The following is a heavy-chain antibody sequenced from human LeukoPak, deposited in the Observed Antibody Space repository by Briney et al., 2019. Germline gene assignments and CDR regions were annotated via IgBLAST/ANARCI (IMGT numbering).Heavy chain of an antibody. J-gene: IGHJ4*01. CDR3: ARLYYGDYSPYYFDY. CDR1: GYSITSYY. D-gene: IGHD4-17*01. V-gene: IGHV4-59*01. CDR2: LYYTGST. Sequence: SETLSLTCSVSGYSITSYYWSWIRQPPGKGLEWIGYLYYTGSTKYNPSLDSRVTISVDTSKNQFSLKLSSVTAADTAVYYCARLYYGDYSPYYFDYWGHGTLVTVSS.